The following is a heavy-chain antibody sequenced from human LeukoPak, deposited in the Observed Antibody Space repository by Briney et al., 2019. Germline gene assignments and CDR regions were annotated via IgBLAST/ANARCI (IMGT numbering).Heavy chain of an antibody. J-gene: IGHJ4*02. V-gene: IGHV3-23*01. CDR2: ISGSGGST. D-gene: IGHD6-19*01. CDR3: AKDGYSSGWYPYYFDY. CDR1: GFTLSSYA. Sequence: GGSLRLSCAASGFTLSSYAMSWVRQAPGKGLEWVSAISGSGGSTYYADSVKGRFTISRDNSKNTLYLQMNSLRAEDTAVYYCAKDGYSSGWYPYYFDYWGQGTLVTVSS.